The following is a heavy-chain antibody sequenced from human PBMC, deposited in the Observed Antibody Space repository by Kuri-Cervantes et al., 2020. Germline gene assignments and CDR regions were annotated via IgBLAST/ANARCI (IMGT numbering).Heavy chain of an antibody. J-gene: IGHJ3*02. CDR3: AKVDTPSGFRDSGAFDI. CDR2: ISSSSSYI. V-gene: IGHV3-21*04. Sequence: GGSLRLSCAASGFTFSSYSMNWVRQAPGKGLEWVSSISSSSSYIYYADSVKGRFTISRDNAKNSLYLQMNSLRTEDTALYYCAKVDTPSGFRDSGAFDIWGQGTMVTVSS. D-gene: IGHD5-18*01. CDR1: GFTFSSYS.